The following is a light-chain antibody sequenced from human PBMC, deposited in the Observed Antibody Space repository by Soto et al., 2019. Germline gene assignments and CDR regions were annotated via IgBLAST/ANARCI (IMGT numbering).Light chain of an antibody. J-gene: IGKJ2*01. CDR3: QQYYTFPLYT. V-gene: IGKV1D-8*01. CDR2: DTS. CDR1: QDIGHY. Sequence: VIWMTQSPSFLSAIRGDRVTISCRMSQDIGHYLAWYRQKPGKAPELLIYDTSRLQTGAPSRFSGSGSGTYFTLTISPLQSEDFATYYCQQYYTFPLYTFGQGTKLEI.